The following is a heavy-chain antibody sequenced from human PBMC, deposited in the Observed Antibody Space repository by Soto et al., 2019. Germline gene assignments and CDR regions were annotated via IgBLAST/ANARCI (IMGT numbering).Heavy chain of an antibody. D-gene: IGHD3-22*01. J-gene: IGHJ3*02. Sequence: GVSLNLSCASHCFTFHDYRMSWVIQAPGKGLESVSGINWNGGSTGYADSVKGRFTISRDNAKNSLYLQMNSLRAEDTALYYCARDRNYYDSSGYYPDAFDIWGQGT. CDR2: INWNGGST. CDR3: ARDRNYYDSSGYYPDAFDI. CDR1: CFTFHDYR. V-gene: IGHV3-20*04.